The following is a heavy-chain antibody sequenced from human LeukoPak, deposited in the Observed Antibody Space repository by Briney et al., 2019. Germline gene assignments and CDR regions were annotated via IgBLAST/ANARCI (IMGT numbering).Heavy chain of an antibody. CDR3: ARAGRYYDSSGYYFDAFDI. V-gene: IGHV3-74*01. D-gene: IGHD3-22*01. J-gene: IGHJ3*02. CDR2: IDSAGTNT. Sequence: SGGSLRLSCAASGFTFSSYWMHWVRQAPGKGLVWVSCIDSAGTNTYYADSVKGRFTISRDNAKNSLYLQMNSLRAEDTAVYYCARAGRYYDSSGYYFDAFDIWGQGTMVTVSS. CDR1: GFTFSSYW.